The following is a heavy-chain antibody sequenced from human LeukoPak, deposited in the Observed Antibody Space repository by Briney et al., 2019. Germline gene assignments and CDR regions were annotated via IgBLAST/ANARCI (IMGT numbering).Heavy chain of an antibody. CDR1: GGSFSGYY. D-gene: IGHD1-14*01. J-gene: IGHJ4*02. CDR2: INHSGST. V-gene: IGHV4-34*01. Sequence: SETLSLTCAVYGGSFSGYYWSWIRQPPGKGLEWIGEINHSGSTNYNPSLKSRVTISVDTSKNQFSLKLSSVTAADTAVYYCARGISGGRPPRNRWGQGTLVTVSS. CDR3: ARGISGGRPPRNR.